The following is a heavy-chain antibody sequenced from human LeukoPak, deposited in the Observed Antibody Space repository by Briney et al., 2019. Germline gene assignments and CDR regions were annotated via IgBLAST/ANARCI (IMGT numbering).Heavy chain of an antibody. CDR3: AKGPQVGSGYHPDY. CDR2: ISGGST. J-gene: IGHJ4*02. V-gene: IGHV3-23*01. D-gene: IGHD3-22*01. Sequence: GGSLRLSCAASGFNFGNSAMTWVRQAPGKGLEWVSGISGGSTYYADSVKGRFTISRDSSRSTLFLQMNSLRAENTAVYYCAKGPQVGSGYHPDYWGQGTLVTVSS. CDR1: GFNFGNSA.